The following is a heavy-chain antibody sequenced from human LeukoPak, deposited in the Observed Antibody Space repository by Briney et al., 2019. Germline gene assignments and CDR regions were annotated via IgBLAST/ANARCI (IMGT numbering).Heavy chain of an antibody. J-gene: IGHJ4*02. D-gene: IGHD6-13*01. Sequence: GGSLRLSRAASGFTFSSYAMSWVRQAPGKGLEWVSAISGSGGSTYYADSVKGRFTISRDNSKNTLYLQMNSLRAEDTAVYYCANSGSSSWYRKYYFDYWGQGTLVTASS. CDR3: ANSGSSSWYRKYYFDY. CDR1: GFTFSSYA. CDR2: ISGSGGST. V-gene: IGHV3-23*01.